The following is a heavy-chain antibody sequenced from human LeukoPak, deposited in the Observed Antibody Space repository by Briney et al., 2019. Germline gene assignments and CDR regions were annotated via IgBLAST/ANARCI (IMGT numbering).Heavy chain of an antibody. CDR1: GYSFISYW. D-gene: IGHD2-15*01. CDR3: ARHGALLRTVENWYFDL. CDR2: VETSDCCT. J-gene: IGHJ2*01. Sequence: GESLKISCKGSGYSFISYWNSWVRQRPGTGLELMGRVETSDCCTTYCPSFHGHVTIVADKSISNAFLLWSSLKPSDTAMYYCARHGALLRTVENWYFDLGGGGTVVSVSS. V-gene: IGHV5-10-1*01.